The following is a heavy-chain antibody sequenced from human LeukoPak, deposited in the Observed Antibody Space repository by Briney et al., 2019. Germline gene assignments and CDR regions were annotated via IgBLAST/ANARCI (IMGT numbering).Heavy chain of an antibody. V-gene: IGHV3-74*01. D-gene: IGHD2-15*01. CDR1: GFTFSSYW. Sequence: PGGSLRPSCAASGFTFSSYWMHWVRQAPGKELVWVSRLNNDGSSTNYADSVKGRFTISRDNAKNTLYLQMNSLRAEDTAVYYCARIAWDAFDIWGQGTMVTVSS. CDR3: ARIAWDAFDI. J-gene: IGHJ3*02. CDR2: LNNDGSST.